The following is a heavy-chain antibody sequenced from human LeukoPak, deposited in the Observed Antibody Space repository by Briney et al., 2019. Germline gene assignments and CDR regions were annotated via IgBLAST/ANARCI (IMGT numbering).Heavy chain of an antibody. Sequence: SETLSLTCAVYGGSFSGYYWSWIRQPPGKGLEWIGEINHSGSTNYNPSLKSRVTISVDTSKNQFSLKLSSVTAADTAVYYCARHGYGDYFRYFQHWGQGTLVTVSS. V-gene: IGHV4-34*01. J-gene: IGHJ1*01. CDR3: ARHGYGDYFRYFQH. CDR1: GGSFSGYY. CDR2: INHSGST. D-gene: IGHD4-17*01.